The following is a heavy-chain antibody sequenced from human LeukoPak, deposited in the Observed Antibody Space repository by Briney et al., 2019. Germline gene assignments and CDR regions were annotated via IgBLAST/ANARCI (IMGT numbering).Heavy chain of an antibody. CDR3: ASGRGYSYGTLI. D-gene: IGHD5-18*01. CDR1: GYTFTSYG. V-gene: IGHV1-46*01. Sequence: ASVKVSCKASGYTFTSYGISWVRQAPGQGLEWMGIINPSGGSTSYAQKFQGRVTMTRDTSTSTVYMELSSLRSEDTAVYYCASGRGYSYGTLIWGQGTLVTVSS. CDR2: INPSGGST. J-gene: IGHJ4*02.